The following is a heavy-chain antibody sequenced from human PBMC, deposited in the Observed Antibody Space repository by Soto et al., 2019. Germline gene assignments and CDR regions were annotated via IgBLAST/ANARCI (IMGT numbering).Heavy chain of an antibody. J-gene: IGHJ4*02. V-gene: IGHV3-48*02. CDR1: GFTFSSYS. Sequence: GGSLRLSCAASGFTFSSYSMNWVRQAPGKGLEWVSYISSSSSTIYYADSVKGRFTISRDNAKNSLYLQMNSLRDEDTAVYYCARPALPADYSNLFDYWGQGTLVTVSS. CDR2: ISSSSSTI. D-gene: IGHD4-4*01. CDR3: ARPALPADYSNLFDY.